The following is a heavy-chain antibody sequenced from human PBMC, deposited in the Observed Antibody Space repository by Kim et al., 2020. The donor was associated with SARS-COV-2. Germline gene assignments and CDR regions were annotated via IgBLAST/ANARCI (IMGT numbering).Heavy chain of an antibody. CDR3: ASDRSGSYFAY. CDR2: T. D-gene: IGHD1-26*01. J-gene: IGHJ4*02. Sequence: TYYTPSLKSRVTISVDRSKNQFSLKLSSVTAADTAVYYCASDRSGSYFAYWGQGTLVTVSS. V-gene: IGHV4-30-2*01.